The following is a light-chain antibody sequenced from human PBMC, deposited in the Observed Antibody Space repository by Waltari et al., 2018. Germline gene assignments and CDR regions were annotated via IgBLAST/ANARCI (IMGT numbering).Light chain of an antibody. CDR2: DAY. CDR3: QQRSNWPYT. Sequence: EIVLTQSPATLSLSPGERATLSCRASQSVSSYLAWYQQKSGQTPRLLIYDAYNSATGTPARFSGSGSGTDFTLTISSLAPEDFAVYYCQQRSNWPYTFGQGTKLEIK. V-gene: IGKV3-11*01. CDR1: QSVSSY. J-gene: IGKJ2*01.